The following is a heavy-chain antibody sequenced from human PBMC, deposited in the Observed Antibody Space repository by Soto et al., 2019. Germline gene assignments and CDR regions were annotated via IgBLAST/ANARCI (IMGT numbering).Heavy chain of an antibody. Sequence: QVQMVQSGGEVKKPGASVKVSCKTSGYTFTNHGVSWVRQAPGQGLEWMGWISAYNGDTDFAQKFQDRVAMTIDTSTSKVFMELRSLSSADTAVYYCARDLDYSTSICVYWGQGTPVTVSS. V-gene: IGHV1-18*04. CDR2: ISAYNGDT. CDR1: GYTFTNHG. J-gene: IGHJ4*02. CDR3: ARDLDYSTSICVY. D-gene: IGHD4-4*01.